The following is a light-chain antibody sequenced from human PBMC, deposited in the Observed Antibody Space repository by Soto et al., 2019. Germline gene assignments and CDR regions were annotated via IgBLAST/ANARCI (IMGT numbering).Light chain of an antibody. J-gene: IGLJ1*01. CDR2: EVN. CDR1: SSDIGAYDY. V-gene: IGLV2-14*01. CDR3: FSSTTTSTNV. Sequence: QSALPQPASLSGSPGHSITISCTGTSSDIGAYDYVSWFQQHPGKAPKLMISEVNNRPSGVSNRFSGSKSGNTAYLTISGLQVEDEAEYFCFSSTTTSTNVFGTGTKVTVL.